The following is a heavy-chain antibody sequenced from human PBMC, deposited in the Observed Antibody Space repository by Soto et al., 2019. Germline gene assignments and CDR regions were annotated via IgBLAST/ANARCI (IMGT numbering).Heavy chain of an antibody. Sequence: SETLSLTCTVSVGSINSGGYYWSWIRQHPGKGLEWIGYIYYSGRVYYNPSLKSRVTISVDTPKNQFSLKLRSVTAADTARYHCARSTHTRVAIPYYSMDVWGQGTTATVSS. J-gene: IGHJ6*02. CDR1: VGSINSGGYY. D-gene: IGHD2-2*02. CDR2: IYYSGRV. CDR3: ARSTHTRVAIPYYSMDV. V-gene: IGHV4-31*03.